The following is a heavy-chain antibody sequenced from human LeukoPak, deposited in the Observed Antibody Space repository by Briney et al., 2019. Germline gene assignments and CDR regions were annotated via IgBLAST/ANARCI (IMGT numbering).Heavy chain of an antibody. J-gene: IGHJ4*02. CDR3: ARGPNSVAGYFDY. V-gene: IGHV4-59*01. CDR2: IYYSGST. Sequence: SETLSPTCTISGGSISSYYWSWIRQPPGRGLKWIGYIYYSGSTNYNPSLKSRVTISVDTSKNQFSLNLSSVTAADTAVYYCARGPNSVAGYFDYWGQGTLVTVSS. D-gene: IGHD6-19*01. CDR1: GGSISSYY.